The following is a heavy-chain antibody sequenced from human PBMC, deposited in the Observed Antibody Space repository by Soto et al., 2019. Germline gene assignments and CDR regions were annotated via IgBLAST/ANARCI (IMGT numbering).Heavy chain of an antibody. CDR2: IYYSGST. D-gene: IGHD3-10*01. CDR1: GGSISSSSYY. Sequence: SETLSLTCTVSGGSISSSSYYWGWIRQPPGKGLEWIGSIYYSGSTYYNPSLKSRVTISVDTSKNQFSLKLSSVTAADTAVYYCARLLWFGELSDYFDYWGQGTLVTVSS. CDR3: ARLLWFGELSDYFDY. V-gene: IGHV4-39*01. J-gene: IGHJ4*02.